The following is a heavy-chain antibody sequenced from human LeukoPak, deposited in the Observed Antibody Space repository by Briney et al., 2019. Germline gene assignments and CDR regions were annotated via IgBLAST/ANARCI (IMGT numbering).Heavy chain of an antibody. V-gene: IGHV7-4-1*02. CDR1: GYTFTSYA. CDR3: ARDYYDSSGYYHAGNY. CDR2: INTNTGNP. J-gene: IGHJ4*02. D-gene: IGHD3-22*01. Sequence: ASVKVSCKASGYTFTSYAMNWVRQAPGQGLEWMGWINTNTGNPTYAQGFTGRFVFSLDTSVSTAYLQISSLKAEYTAVYYCARDYYDSSGYYHAGNYWGQGTLVTVSS.